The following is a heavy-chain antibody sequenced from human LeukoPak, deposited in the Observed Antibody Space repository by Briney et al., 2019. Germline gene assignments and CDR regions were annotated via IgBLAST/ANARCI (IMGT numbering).Heavy chain of an antibody. Sequence: SETLSLTCTVSGGSISSGDYYWSWIRQPPGKGLEWIGYIYYSGSTYYNPSLKSRVTISVDTSKNQFSLKLSSVTAADTAVYYCARHTFSWIQLWTFDYWGQGTLVTVSS. CDR1: GGSISSGDYY. D-gene: IGHD5-18*01. V-gene: IGHV4-30-4*08. CDR2: IYYSGST. J-gene: IGHJ4*02. CDR3: ARHTFSWIQLWTFDY.